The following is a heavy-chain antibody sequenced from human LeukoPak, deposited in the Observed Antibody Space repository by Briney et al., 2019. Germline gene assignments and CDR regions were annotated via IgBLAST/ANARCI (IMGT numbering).Heavy chain of an antibody. V-gene: IGHV3-11*01. CDR2: ISSSGSTI. CDR3: ARGGRFLEWSGGPVYYYYGMDV. Sequence: GGSLRLSCAASGFTFSDYYMSWIRQAPGKGLEWVSYISSSGSTIYYADSVKGRFTISRDNAKNSLYLQMNSLRAVDTAVYYCARGGRFLEWSGGPVYYYYGMDVWGQGTTVTVSS. CDR1: GFTFSDYY. D-gene: IGHD3-3*01. J-gene: IGHJ6*02.